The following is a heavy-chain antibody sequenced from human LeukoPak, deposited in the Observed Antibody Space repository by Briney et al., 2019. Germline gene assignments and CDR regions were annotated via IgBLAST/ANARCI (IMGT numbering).Heavy chain of an antibody. CDR3: ARRASSRSTSYRHFDY. CDR2: INPNSGGT. J-gene: IGHJ4*02. Sequence: GASVKVSCKASGYTFTDYYMHWVRQAPGQGLEWMGWINPNSGGTNYAQKFQGRVTMTRDTSISTAYMELSRPRSDDTAVYYCARRASSRSTSYRHFDYWGQGTLVTVSS. D-gene: IGHD2-2*01. V-gene: IGHV1-2*02. CDR1: GYTFTDYY.